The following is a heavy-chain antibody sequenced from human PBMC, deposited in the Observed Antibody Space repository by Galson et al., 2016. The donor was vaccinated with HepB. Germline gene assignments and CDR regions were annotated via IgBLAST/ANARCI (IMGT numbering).Heavy chain of an antibody. Sequence: SVKVSCKASGYNFNDYAIYWVRQAPGHGLEWLEWMGWINAATGNTRYSQKFHHRVTFTRDPSASTAHMELSSLTFEDTAVYYCAKLCGGDCARDALDVWGQGTMVTVSS. J-gene: IGHJ3*01. V-gene: IGHV1-3*01. CDR1: GYNFNDYA. D-gene: IGHD2-21*02. CDR2: INAATGNT. CDR3: AKLCGGDCARDALDV.